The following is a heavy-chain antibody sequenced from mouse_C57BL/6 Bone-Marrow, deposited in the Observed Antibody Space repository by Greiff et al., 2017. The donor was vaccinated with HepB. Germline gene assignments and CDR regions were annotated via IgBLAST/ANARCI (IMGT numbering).Heavy chain of an antibody. CDR3: ARGEDYGSKGYFDY. V-gene: IGHV5-16*01. J-gene: IGHJ2*01. CDR2: INYDGSST. Sequence: EVMLVESEGGLVQPGSSMKLSCTASGFTFSDYYMAWVRQVPEKGLEWVANINYDGSSTYYLDSLKSRFIISRDNAKNILYLQMSSLKSEDTATYYCARGEDYGSKGYFDYWGKGTTLTVSS. D-gene: IGHD1-1*01. CDR1: GFTFSDYY.